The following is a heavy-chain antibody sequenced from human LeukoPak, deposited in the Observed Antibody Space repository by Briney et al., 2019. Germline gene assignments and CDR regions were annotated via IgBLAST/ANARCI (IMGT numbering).Heavy chain of an antibody. J-gene: IGHJ4*02. CDR3: AKDRYSDNTGHHYENEY. Sequence: PGRSLRLSCAASGFTFRDYAMHWVRQAPGKGLEWVAVVSYLGNDKYYADSVTGRFTISRDNSKNTLYLQMNSLRAEDTAVYYCAKDRYSDNTGHHYENEYWGQGTLVTVSS. V-gene: IGHV3-30*14. CDR2: VSYLGNDK. D-gene: IGHD3-22*01. CDR1: GFTFRDYA.